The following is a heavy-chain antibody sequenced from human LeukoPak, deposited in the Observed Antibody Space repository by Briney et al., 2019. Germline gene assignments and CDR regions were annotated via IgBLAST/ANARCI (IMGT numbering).Heavy chain of an antibody. CDR3: ARGRRGITIFGVVNKLLNWFDP. D-gene: IGHD3-3*01. J-gene: IGHJ5*02. CDR2: INHSGST. Sequence: SETLSLTCAVYGGSFSGYYWSWIRQPPGKGLEWIGEINHSGSTNYNPSLKSRVTISVDTSKNQFSLKLSSVTAADTAVYYCARGRRGITIFGVVNKLLNWFDPWGQGTLVTVSS. CDR1: GGSFSGYY. V-gene: IGHV4-34*01.